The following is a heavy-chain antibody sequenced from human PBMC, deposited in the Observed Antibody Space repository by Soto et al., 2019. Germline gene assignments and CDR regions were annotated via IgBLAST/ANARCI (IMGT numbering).Heavy chain of an antibody. J-gene: IGHJ6*02. CDR2: IIPIFGTA. D-gene: IGHD1-26*01. V-gene: IGHV1-69*13. CDR1: GGTFSSYA. CDR3: ARDDGTPRGRKGELLPYYYGMDV. Sequence: GASVKVSCKASGGTFSSYAISWVRQAPGQGLEWMGGIIPIFGTANYAQKFQGRVTITADESTSTAYMELSSLRSEDTAVYYCARDDGTPRGRKGELLPYYYGMDVWGQGTTVTVSS.